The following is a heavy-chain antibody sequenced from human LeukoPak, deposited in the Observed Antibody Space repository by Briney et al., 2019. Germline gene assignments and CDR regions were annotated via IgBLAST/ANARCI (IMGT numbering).Heavy chain of an antibody. J-gene: IGHJ4*02. D-gene: IGHD1-1*01. CDR2: IYYSGRT. CDR3: ARHRWDGTFNFDY. CDR1: GGSISSSSDF. Sequence: ESSETLSLTCSVSGGSISSSSDFWGWIRQPPGKGLECIGSIYYSGRTYNNPSLKSRVTISVDTSKNQFSLKLSSVTAADTAVYYCARHRWDGTFNFDYWGQGTLVPVSS. V-gene: IGHV4-39*01.